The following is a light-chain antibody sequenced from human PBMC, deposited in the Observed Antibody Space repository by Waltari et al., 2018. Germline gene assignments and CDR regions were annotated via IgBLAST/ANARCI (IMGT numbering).Light chain of an antibody. Sequence: EIVLTPSPGTLSLSPGERATLSCWASQSVGSSYLAWFQQKPGQAPRLLIYAVSSRATGIPDRFSGSGSGTDFTLTINRLEPEDSAVYYCQQYGSPPYTFGQGTKLEL. CDR3: QQYGSPPYT. CDR1: QSVGSSY. CDR2: AVS. J-gene: IGKJ2*01. V-gene: IGKV3-20*01.